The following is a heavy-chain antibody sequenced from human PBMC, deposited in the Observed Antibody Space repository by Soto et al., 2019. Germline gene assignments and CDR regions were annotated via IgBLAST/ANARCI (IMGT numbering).Heavy chain of an antibody. Sequence: QVQLQESGPGLVKPSGTLSLTCAVSGDSISNSRWWTWVRQPPGKGREWIGDIFHSGDTNYNPSLKSRVFIAVDKSQNQFSLKVSSVTAADTAVYYCANSTGWYRHDVWGQGTLVTVSS. J-gene: IGHJ3*01. CDR3: ANSTGWYRHDV. V-gene: IGHV4-4*02. CDR2: IFHSGDT. D-gene: IGHD6-19*01. CDR1: GDSISNSRW.